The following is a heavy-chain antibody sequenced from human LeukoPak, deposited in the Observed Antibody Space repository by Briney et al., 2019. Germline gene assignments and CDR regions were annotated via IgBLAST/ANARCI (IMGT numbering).Heavy chain of an antibody. CDR2: INAGNGNT. J-gene: IGHJ3*02. CDR1: GYTFSSYG. Sequence: ASVKVSCKASGYTFSSYGMHWVRQAPGQRLEWMGWINAGNGNTKYSQKFQGRVTITRDTSASTAYMELSSLRSEDTAVYYCARVPYSSSWADAFDIWGQGTMVTVSS. D-gene: IGHD6-13*01. CDR3: ARVPYSSSWADAFDI. V-gene: IGHV1-3*01.